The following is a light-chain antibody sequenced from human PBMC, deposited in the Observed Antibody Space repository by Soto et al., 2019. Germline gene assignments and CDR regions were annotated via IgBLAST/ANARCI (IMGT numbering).Light chain of an antibody. Sequence: QSVLTQPPSVSGAPGQRVTIPCTGGNSNIGSFYDVHWYQQLPGTVPKLLIYGDNNRPSGVPDRFSGSKSGTAASLAITGLQAEDEADYYCQSYDNSLNHVVFGGGTKLTVL. CDR2: GDN. V-gene: IGLV1-40*01. CDR3: QSYDNSLNHVV. J-gene: IGLJ2*01. CDR1: NSNIGSFYD.